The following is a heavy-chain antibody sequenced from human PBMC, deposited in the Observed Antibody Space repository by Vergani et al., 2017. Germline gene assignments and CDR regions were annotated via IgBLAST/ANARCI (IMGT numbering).Heavy chain of an antibody. CDR1: GFTFSSYA. V-gene: IGHV3-23*04. D-gene: IGHD3-3*01. Sequence: VQLVESGGGVVQPGRSLRLSCVASGFTFSSYAMSWVRQAPGKGLEWVSAISGSGGSTYYADSVKGRFTISRDNSKNTLYLQMNSLRAEDTAVYYCANSEGAGVTIFGVVIPEFDYWGQGTLVTVSS. CDR2: ISGSGGST. CDR3: ANSEGAGVTIFGVVIPEFDY. J-gene: IGHJ4*02.